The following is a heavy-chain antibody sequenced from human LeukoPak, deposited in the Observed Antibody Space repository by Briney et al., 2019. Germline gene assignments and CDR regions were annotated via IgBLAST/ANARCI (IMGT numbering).Heavy chain of an antibody. CDR3: ARLMSDWSPFDS. V-gene: IGHV4-61*02. CDR2: IYTSGST. J-gene: IGHJ4*02. D-gene: IGHD3-9*01. Sequence: SQTLSLTCTVSGGSISSGSYYRSWIRQPAGKGLEWIGRIYTSGSTNYNPSLKSRVTISVDTSKNQFSLKLSSATAADTAVYYCARLMSDWSPFDSWGQGTLVTVSS. CDR1: GGSISSGSYY.